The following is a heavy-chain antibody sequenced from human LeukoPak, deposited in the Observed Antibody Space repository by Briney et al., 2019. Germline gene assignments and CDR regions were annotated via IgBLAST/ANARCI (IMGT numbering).Heavy chain of an antibody. Sequence: GGSLRLSCAASGFTFSSYWMNWVRQAPGKGLEWVSFMTSSTNYIQYADSVKGRFTISRDNAKNSLYLQMNSLRAEDTAVYYCARDSSNFVFGVGMDVWGQGTTVTVSS. CDR2: MTSSTNYI. D-gene: IGHD3-3*01. V-gene: IGHV3-21*01. CDR1: GFTFSSYW. CDR3: ARDSSNFVFGVGMDV. J-gene: IGHJ6*02.